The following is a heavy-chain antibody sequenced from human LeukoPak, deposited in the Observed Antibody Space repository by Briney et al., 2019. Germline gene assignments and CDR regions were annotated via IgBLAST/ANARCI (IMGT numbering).Heavy chain of an antibody. CDR3: ARDVYNWNDGTLDY. D-gene: IGHD1-20*01. CDR1: GGSISSSSYY. V-gene: IGHV4-39*07. Sequence: PSETLSLTCTVSGGSISSSSYYWGWIRQPPGKGLEWIGSIYYSGSTYYNPSPKSRVTISVDTSKNQFSLKLSSVTAADTAVYYCARDVYNWNDGTLDYWGQGTLVTVSS. CDR2: IYYSGST. J-gene: IGHJ4*02.